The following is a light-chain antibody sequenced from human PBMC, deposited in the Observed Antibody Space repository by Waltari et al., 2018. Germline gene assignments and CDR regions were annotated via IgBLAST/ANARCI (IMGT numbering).Light chain of an antibody. J-gene: IGLJ3*02. Sequence: QSVLTQPPSVSGAPRQRVTISCSGRSPNIGHHSVNWYQQLPGKPPKLLIYYDDLLSSGVSDRFSGSKSGTSASLAIAGLQSEDEAHYYCAAWDASLSSWLFGGGTKLTVL. CDR3: AAWDASLSSWL. CDR1: SPNIGHHS. V-gene: IGLV1-36*01. CDR2: YDD.